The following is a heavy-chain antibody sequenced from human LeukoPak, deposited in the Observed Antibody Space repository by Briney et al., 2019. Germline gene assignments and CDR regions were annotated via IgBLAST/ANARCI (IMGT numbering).Heavy chain of an antibody. Sequence: ASVTVSCKVSGYTLTELSMHWVRQAPGKGLEWMGGFDPEDGETIYAQKFQGRVTMTEDTSTDTAYMELSSLRSEDTAVYYCATISQGIAVAGGRRKLQDNYYYYGMDVWGQGTTVTVSS. CDR1: GYTLTELS. CDR3: ATISQGIAVAGGRRKLQDNYYYYGMDV. CDR2: FDPEDGET. V-gene: IGHV1-24*01. D-gene: IGHD6-19*01. J-gene: IGHJ6*02.